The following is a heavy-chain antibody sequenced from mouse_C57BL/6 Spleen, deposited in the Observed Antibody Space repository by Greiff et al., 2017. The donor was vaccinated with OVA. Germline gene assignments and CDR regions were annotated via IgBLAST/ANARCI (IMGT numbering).Heavy chain of an antibody. J-gene: IGHJ3*01. CDR2: INPNNGGT. Sequence: VQLQQSGPELVKPGASVKIPCKASGYTFTDYNMDWVKQSHGKSLEWIGDINPNNGGTIYNQKFKGKTTLTVDKSSSTAYMELRSLTSEDTAVYYCSRTGLEYYGSSYGWFAYWGQGTLVTVSA. V-gene: IGHV1-18*01. CDR1: GYTFTDYN. D-gene: IGHD1-1*01. CDR3: SRTGLEYYGSSYGWFAY.